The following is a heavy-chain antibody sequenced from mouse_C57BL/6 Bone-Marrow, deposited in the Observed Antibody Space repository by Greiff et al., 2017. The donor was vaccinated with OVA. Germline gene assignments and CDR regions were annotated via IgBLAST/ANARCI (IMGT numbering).Heavy chain of an antibody. J-gene: IGHJ3*01. CDR3: ARPNYDGFAY. V-gene: IGHV1-59*01. D-gene: IGHD1-1*01. Sequence: QVQLQQPGAELVRPGTSVKLSCKASGYTFTSYWMHWVKQRPGQGLEWIGVIDPSDSYTNYNQKFKGKATLTVDPSSSTAYMQLSSLTSEDSAVYYCARPNYDGFAYWGQGTLVTVSA. CDR1: GYTFTSYW. CDR2: IDPSDSYT.